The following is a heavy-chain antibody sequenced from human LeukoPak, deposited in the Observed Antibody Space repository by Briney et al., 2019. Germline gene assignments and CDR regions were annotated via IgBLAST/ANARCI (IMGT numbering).Heavy chain of an antibody. CDR2: IKQDGSEK. CDR3: ARVRISSGYYHDPIFDY. V-gene: IGHV3-7*01. Sequence: PGGSLRLSCAASGFTFSSYWMSWVRQAPGKGLEWVANIKQDGSEKYYVDSVKGRFTISRDDAKNSLYLQMNSLRAEDTAVYYCARVRISSGYYHDPIFDYWGQGTLVTVSS. CDR1: GFTFSSYW. D-gene: IGHD3-22*01. J-gene: IGHJ4*02.